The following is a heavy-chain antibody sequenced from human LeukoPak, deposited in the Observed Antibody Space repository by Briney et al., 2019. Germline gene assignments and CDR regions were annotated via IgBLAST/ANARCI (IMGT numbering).Heavy chain of an antibody. D-gene: IGHD6-6*01. V-gene: IGHV3-21*01. CDR3: ARGGSSSSHTDY. Sequence: PGGSLRLSCAASGFTFSSYSMTWVRQAPGKGLEWVSSISSSSSYIYYADSVKGRFTISGDNAKNSLYLQMNSLRAEDTAVYYCARGGSSSSHTDYWGQGTLVTVSS. CDR1: GFTFSSYS. CDR2: ISSSSSYI. J-gene: IGHJ4*02.